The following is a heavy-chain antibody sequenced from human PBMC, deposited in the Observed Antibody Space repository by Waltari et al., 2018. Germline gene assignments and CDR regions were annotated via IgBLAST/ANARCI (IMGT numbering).Heavy chain of an antibody. J-gene: IGHJ4*02. V-gene: IGHV1-69*02. CDR3: ASYDILTGYGG. CDR1: GDTFSSYT. Sequence: QVQLVQSGAEVTKPGSSVKLSCKPPGDTFSSYTSSWVRQAPGQGLEWMGRIIPILGIANYAQKFQGRVTITADKSTSTAYMELSSLRSEDTAVYYCASYDILTGYGGWGQGTLVTVSS. D-gene: IGHD3-9*01. CDR2: IIPILGIA.